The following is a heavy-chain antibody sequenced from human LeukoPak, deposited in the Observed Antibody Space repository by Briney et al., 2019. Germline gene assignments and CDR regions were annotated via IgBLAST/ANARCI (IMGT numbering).Heavy chain of an antibody. CDR3: ASTTVLLRYFDWLLSLGAFDI. J-gene: IGHJ3*02. CDR2: IYYSGST. V-gene: IGHV4-39*01. D-gene: IGHD3-9*01. CDR1: GGSISSSSYY. Sequence: SETLSLTCTVSGGSISSSSYYWGWIRQPPGEGLEWIGSIYYSGSTYYNPSLKSRVTISVDTSKNQFSLKLSSVTAADTAVYYCASTTVLLRYFDWLLSLGAFDIWGQGTMVTVSS.